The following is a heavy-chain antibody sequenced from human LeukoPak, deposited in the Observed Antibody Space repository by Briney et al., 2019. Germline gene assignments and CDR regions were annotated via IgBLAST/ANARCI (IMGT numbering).Heavy chain of an antibody. D-gene: IGHD5-18*01. J-gene: IGHJ4*02. V-gene: IGHV3-7*03. Sequence: GGSLRLSCAASGLPFSTFWMNWVRQAPGKGLEWVANINQDGSEEYYVDSVKGRFTISRDNAKNSVYLQMNSLRAEDTALYYCAKDIGYSYGYHFDYWGQGTLVTVSS. CDR1: GLPFSTFW. CDR2: INQDGSEE. CDR3: AKDIGYSYGYHFDY.